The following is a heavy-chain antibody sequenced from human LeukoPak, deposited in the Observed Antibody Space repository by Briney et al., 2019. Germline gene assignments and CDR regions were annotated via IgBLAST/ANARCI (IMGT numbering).Heavy chain of an antibody. D-gene: IGHD6-13*01. CDR3: AAGRSYSSSWYIFDY. V-gene: IGHV1-58*02. J-gene: IGHJ4*02. CDR1: GFTFASSA. Sequence: SVKVSCKASGFTFASSAMQWVRQARGQRLEWIGWIVVGSGNTNYAQKFQERVTITGDMSTSTAYMELSSLRSEDTAVYYCAAGRSYSSSWYIFDYWGQGTLVTVSS. CDR2: IVVGSGNT.